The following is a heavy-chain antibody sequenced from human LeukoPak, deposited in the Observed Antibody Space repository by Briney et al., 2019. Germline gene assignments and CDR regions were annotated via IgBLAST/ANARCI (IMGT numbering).Heavy chain of an antibody. Sequence: PGRSLRLSCAASGFTFSSYGMHWVRQAPGKGLEWVAVIWYDGSNKYYADSVKGRFTISRDNSKNTLYLQMNSLRAEDTAVYYCARDTIVATIPYCYYGMDVWGKGTTVTVSS. CDR1: GFTFSSYG. D-gene: IGHD5-12*01. CDR2: IWYDGSNK. V-gene: IGHV3-33*01. CDR3: ARDTIVATIPYCYYGMDV. J-gene: IGHJ6*04.